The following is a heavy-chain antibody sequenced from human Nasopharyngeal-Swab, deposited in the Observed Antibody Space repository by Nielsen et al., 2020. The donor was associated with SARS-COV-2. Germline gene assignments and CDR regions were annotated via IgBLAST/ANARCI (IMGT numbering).Heavy chain of an antibody. CDR2: ISSSSSYI. J-gene: IGHJ6*02. V-gene: IGHV3-21*01. CDR1: GFTFNNYN. Sequence: GGSLRLSCAASGFTFNNYNFNWVRQAPGKGPEWVSSISSSSSYIYYADSVKGRFTISRDNAKNSLYLQMNSLRAEDTAVYYCARDGLDYDFWSAYFMDVWGQGTTVNVSS. CDR3: ARDGLDYDFWSAYFMDV. D-gene: IGHD3-3*01.